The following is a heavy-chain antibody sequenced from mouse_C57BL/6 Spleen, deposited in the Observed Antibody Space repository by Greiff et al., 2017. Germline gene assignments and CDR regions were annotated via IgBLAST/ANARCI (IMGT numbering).Heavy chain of an antibody. D-gene: IGHD1-3*01. CDR1: GFTFSSYA. J-gene: IGHJ2*01. CDR2: ISSGGDYI. Sequence: EVKLMESGEGLVKPGGSLKLSCAASGFTFSSYAMSWVRQTPEKRLEWVAYISSGGDYIYYADTVKGRFTISRDNARNTLYLQMSSLKSEDTAMYYCTREGVGRPFDYWGQGTTLTVSS. V-gene: IGHV5-9-1*02. CDR3: TREGVGRPFDY.